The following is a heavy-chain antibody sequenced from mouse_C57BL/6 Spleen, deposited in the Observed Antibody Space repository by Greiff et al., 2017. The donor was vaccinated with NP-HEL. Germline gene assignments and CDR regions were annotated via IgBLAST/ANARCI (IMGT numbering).Heavy chain of an antibody. CDR3: VYDYDLAWFAY. CDR1: GYAFSSYW. CDR2: IYPGDGDT. J-gene: IGHJ3*01. V-gene: IGHV1-80*01. Sequence: QVHVKQSGAELVKPGASVKISCKASGYAFSSYWMNWVKQRPGKGLAWIGQIYPGDGDTNYNGKFKGKATLTADKSSSTAYMQLSSLTSEDSAVYFCVYDYDLAWFAYWGQGTLVTVAA. D-gene: IGHD2-4*01.